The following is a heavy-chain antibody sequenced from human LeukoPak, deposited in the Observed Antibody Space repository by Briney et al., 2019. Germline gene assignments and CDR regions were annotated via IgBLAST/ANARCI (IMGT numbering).Heavy chain of an antibody. D-gene: IGHD3-10*01. CDR2: IYPGDSDT. Sequence: GESLKISCKASGYIFSTYWIGWVRQMPGKGLEWMGVIYPGDSDTRYSPSFQGQVIISVDKSTNTAYLQWISLKASDTAMYYCARLSGSGSSPPFWGQGTLVTVSS. CDR1: GYIFSTYW. V-gene: IGHV5-51*01. CDR3: ARLSGSGSSPPF. J-gene: IGHJ4*02.